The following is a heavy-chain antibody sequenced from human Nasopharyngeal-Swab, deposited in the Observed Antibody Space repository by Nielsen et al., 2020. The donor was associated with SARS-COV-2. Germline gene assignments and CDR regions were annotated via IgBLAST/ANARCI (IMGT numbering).Heavy chain of an antibody. CDR1: GYSFTSYW. CDR2: IYPGDSDT. Sequence: GESLKISCKGSGYSFTSYWIGWVRQMPGKGLEWMGIIYPGDSDTRYSPSFQGQVTISADKSISTAYLQWSSLKASDTAMYYCARLLGGDIVLIGGMDVWGQGTTVTVSS. J-gene: IGHJ6*02. CDR3: ARLLGGDIVLIGGMDV. V-gene: IGHV5-51*01. D-gene: IGHD2-8*01.